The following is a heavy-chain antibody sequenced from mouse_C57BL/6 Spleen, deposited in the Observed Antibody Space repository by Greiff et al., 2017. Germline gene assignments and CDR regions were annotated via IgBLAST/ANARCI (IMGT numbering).Heavy chain of an antibody. CDR3: ARSRYDYYAMDY. CDR2: IYPGDGDT. J-gene: IGHJ4*01. D-gene: IGHD1-1*02. CDR1: GYAFSSSW. Sequence: VKLQESGPELVKPGASVKISCKASGYAFSSSWMNWVKQRPGKGLEWIGRIYPGDGDTNYNGKFKGKATLTADKSSSTAYMQLSSLTSEDSAVYFCARSRYDYYAMDYWGQGTSVTVSS. V-gene: IGHV1-82*01.